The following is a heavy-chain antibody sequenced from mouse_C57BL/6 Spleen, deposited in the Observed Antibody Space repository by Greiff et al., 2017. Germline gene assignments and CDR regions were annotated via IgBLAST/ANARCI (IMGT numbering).Heavy chain of an antibody. V-gene: IGHV1-39*01. CDR2: INPNYGTT. CDR3: ARFYYYGSSDGYYAMDY. J-gene: IGHJ4*01. CDR1: GYSFTDYN. Sequence: EVQLQQSGPELVKPGASVKISCKASGYSFTDYNMNWVKQSNGKSLEWIGVINPNYGTTSYNQKFKGKATLTVDQSSSTAYMQLNSLTSEDSAVYYCARFYYYGSSDGYYAMDYWGQGTSVTVSS. D-gene: IGHD1-1*01.